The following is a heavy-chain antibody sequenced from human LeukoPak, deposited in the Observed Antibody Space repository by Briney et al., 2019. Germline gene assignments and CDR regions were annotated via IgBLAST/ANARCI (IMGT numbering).Heavy chain of an antibody. D-gene: IGHD6-13*01. CDR1: GGSISSGSYY. CDR2: IYTSGST. J-gene: IGHJ5*02. V-gene: IGHV4-61*02. CDR3: ARESIHSSSWRLGWFDP. Sequence: SETLSLTCTVSGGSISSGSYYWSWIRQPAGKGLEWIGRIYTSGSTNYNPSLKSRVTISVDTSKNQFSLKLSSVTAADTAVYYCARESIHSSSWRLGWFDPWGQGTLVTVSS.